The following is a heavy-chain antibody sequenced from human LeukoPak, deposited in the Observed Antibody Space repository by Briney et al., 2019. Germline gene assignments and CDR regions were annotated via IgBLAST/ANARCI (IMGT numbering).Heavy chain of an antibody. D-gene: IGHD5-24*01. CDR1: GFTFSSYW. CDR2: INSDVSST. V-gene: IGHV3-74*01. Sequence: GGSLRLSCAASGFTFSSYWMLWVRQAPGKGLLWVSRINSDVSSTSYADSVKGRFTISRDNAKNTLYLQMNSLRAEDTAVYYCARAPGRAGFDYWGQGTLVTVSS. CDR3: ARAPGRAGFDY. J-gene: IGHJ4*02.